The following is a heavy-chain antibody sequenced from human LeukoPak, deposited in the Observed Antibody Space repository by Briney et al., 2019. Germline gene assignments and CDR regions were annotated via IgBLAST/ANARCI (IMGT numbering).Heavy chain of an antibody. CDR2: INPTGTGT. D-gene: IGHD2-8*02. J-gene: IGHJ4*02. CDR3: AREESGGYFDY. CDR1: GYTFTNYY. V-gene: IGHV1-46*01. Sequence: ASVKVSCKASGYTFTNYYMHWVRQAPGQGLEWMGLINPTGTGTNYAQKFRGRVTLTKDTSTTTVYMELSSLRSEDTAVYYCAREESGGYFDYWGQGTLVTVSS.